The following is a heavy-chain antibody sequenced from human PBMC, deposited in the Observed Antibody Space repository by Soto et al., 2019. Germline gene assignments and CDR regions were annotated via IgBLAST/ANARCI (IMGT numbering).Heavy chain of an antibody. V-gene: IGHV1-3*01. CDR2: SNAANGNT. CDR3: ARGYCSGGSCYSWLDP. J-gene: IGHJ5*02. Sequence: QVQLVQSGAEVKKPGASVKVSCKASGYNFTSYGMHWVRQAPGQRLEWMGWSNAANGNTRYPQKFQGRVTITRDTSASTAYMELSSLRSEDTAVYYCARGYCSGGSCYSWLDPWGQGTLVTVSS. D-gene: IGHD2-15*01. CDR1: GYNFTSYG.